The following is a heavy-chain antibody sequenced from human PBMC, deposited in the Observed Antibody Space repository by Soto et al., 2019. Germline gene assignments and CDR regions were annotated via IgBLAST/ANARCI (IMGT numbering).Heavy chain of an antibody. CDR2: IYYSGST. Sequence: QVQLQESGPGLVKPSQTLSLTCTVSGGSISSGDYYWSWIRQPPGKGLEWIGYIYYSGSTFYNPSLKSRLXMXVHXSKNQFSLKLSSVTAADTAVYYWARERPDGARLDPWGQGTLVTVSS. CDR1: GGSISSGDYY. CDR3: ARERPDGARLDP. J-gene: IGHJ5*02. V-gene: IGHV4-30-4*01. D-gene: IGHD6-6*01.